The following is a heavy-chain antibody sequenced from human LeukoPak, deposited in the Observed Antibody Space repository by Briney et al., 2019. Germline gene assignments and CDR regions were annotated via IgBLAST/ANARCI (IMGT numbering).Heavy chain of an antibody. J-gene: IGHJ4*02. CDR2: IYYSGST. Sequence: PSETLSLTCTVSGGSISSSSYYWGWIRQPPGKGLEWIGSIYYSGSTYYNPSLKSRVTISVDTSKNQFSLNLTSVTAADTAVYYCARAMSIAARLQAIFDYWGQGTLVTVSS. V-gene: IGHV4-39*07. CDR3: ARAMSIAARLQAIFDY. CDR1: GGSISSSSYY. D-gene: IGHD6-6*01.